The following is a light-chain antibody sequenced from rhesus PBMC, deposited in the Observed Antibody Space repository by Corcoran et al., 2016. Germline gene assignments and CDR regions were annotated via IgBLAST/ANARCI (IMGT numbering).Light chain of an antibody. Sequence: EIVMTQSPATLSLSPGERATLSCRASQSVTSYVAWYQQKLEQAPRLLIYGASSRATGIPDRFSGSGSGTDFTLIISSLEPEDIGVYCCQQYNNWIFTFGPGTKLDIK. CDR3: QQYNNWIFT. V-gene: IGKV3S9*01. CDR2: GAS. J-gene: IGKJ3*01. CDR1: QSVTSY.